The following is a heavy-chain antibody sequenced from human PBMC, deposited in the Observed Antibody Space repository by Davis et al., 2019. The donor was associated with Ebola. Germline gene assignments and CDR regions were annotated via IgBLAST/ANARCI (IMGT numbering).Heavy chain of an antibody. J-gene: IGHJ4*02. CDR1: GYSFTSYW. Sequence: GESLKISCKGSGYSFTSYWISWVRQMPGKGLEWMGRIDPSDSYTNYSPSFQGHVTISADKSISTAYLQWSSLKASDTAMYYCARLDATIFGVVIPRDYWGQGTLVTVSS. CDR3: ARLDATIFGVVIPRDY. CDR2: IDPSDSYT. D-gene: IGHD3-3*01. V-gene: IGHV5-10-1*01.